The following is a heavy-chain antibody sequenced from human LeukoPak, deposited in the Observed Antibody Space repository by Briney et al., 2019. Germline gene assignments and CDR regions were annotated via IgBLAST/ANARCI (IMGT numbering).Heavy chain of an antibody. Sequence: SQTLSLTCTVSGGSISSSSYYWGWIRQPPGKGLEWIGNIYYSGSTYYNPSLKSRVTISVDTSKNQFSLKLSSVTAADTAVYYCARLNILTGFEWFDPWGQGTLVTVSS. CDR1: GGSISSSSYY. V-gene: IGHV4-39*01. D-gene: IGHD3-9*01. CDR3: ARLNILTGFEWFDP. J-gene: IGHJ5*02. CDR2: IYYSGST.